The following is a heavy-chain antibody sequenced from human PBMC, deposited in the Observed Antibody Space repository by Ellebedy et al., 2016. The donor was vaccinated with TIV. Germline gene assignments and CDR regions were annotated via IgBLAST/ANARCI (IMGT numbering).Heavy chain of an antibody. CDR1: GFTFSSYG. V-gene: IGHV3-30*18. D-gene: IGHD3-10*01. CDR2: ISYDGSNK. Sequence: GESLKISCAASGFTFSSYGMHWVRQAPGKGLEWVAVISYDGSNKYYADSVKGRFTISRDNSKNTLYLQMNSLRVEDTAVYYCAKSWRGFDYWGQGTLVTVSS. CDR3: AKSWRGFDY. J-gene: IGHJ4*02.